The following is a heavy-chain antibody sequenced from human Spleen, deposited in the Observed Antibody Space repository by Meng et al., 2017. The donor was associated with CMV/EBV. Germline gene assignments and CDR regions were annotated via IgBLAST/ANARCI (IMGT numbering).Heavy chain of an antibody. CDR2: LTNDGRIT. V-gene: IGHV3-74*01. CDR1: GVTFSSYW. Sequence: LRLSCAASGVTFSSYWMHWVRQVPGKGRMWVSRLTNDGRITYADSVKGRFTISRDDATSTLYLQMNSLRAEDTAVYYCARDGSYNFDYWGQGTLVTVSS. CDR3: ARDGSYNFDY. J-gene: IGHJ4*02. D-gene: IGHD1-26*01.